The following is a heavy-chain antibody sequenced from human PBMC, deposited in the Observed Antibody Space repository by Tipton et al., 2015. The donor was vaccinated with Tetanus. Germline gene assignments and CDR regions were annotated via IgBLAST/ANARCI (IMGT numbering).Heavy chain of an antibody. V-gene: IGHV3-15*07. CDR3: TTSGIVGSGSRVDY. D-gene: IGHD1-26*01. CDR1: GLFFHNAW. J-gene: IGHJ4*02. Sequence: SLRLSCTTSGLFFHNAWMNWVRQGPGKGLEWVGRIKSKTDGGTTDYAARVKDRFSISRDDSKNTLFLLMNSLKIEDTAVDYCTTSGIVGSGSRVDYWGRGTLVTVSS. CDR2: IKSKTDGGTT.